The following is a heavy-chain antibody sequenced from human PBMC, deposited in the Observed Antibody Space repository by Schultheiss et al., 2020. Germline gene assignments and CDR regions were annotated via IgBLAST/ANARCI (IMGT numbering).Heavy chain of an antibody. CDR1: GFTFSSYA. J-gene: IGHJ4*02. Sequence: GESLKISCAASGFTFSSYAMSWVRQAPGKGLEWVSSISSSSSYIYYADSVKGRFTISRDNAKNSLYLQMNSLRAEDTAVYYCASEPRPLRPTDYYDSRVVIPGWGQGTLVTVSS. D-gene: IGHD3-22*01. CDR3: ASEPRPLRPTDYYDSRVVIPG. V-gene: IGHV3-21*01. CDR2: ISSSSSYI.